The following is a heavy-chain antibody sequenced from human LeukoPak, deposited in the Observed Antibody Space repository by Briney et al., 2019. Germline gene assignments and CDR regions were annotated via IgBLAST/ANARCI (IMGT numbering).Heavy chain of an antibody. CDR2: IYYSGST. CDR3: ARGRGCDFWSGYCNWFDP. V-gene: IGHV4-59*01. CDR1: VGSISSYY. D-gene: IGHD3-3*01. J-gene: IGHJ5*02. Sequence: KPSETLSLTCTVSVGSISSYYWSWIRQPPGKGREWIGYIYYSGSTNYNPSLKSRVTISVDTSKNQFSLKLSSVTAADTAVYYCARGRGCDFWSGYCNWFDPWGQGTLVTVSS.